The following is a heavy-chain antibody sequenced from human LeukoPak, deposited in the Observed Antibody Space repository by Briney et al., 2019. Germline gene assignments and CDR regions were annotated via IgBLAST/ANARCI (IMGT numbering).Heavy chain of an antibody. Sequence: HPGGSLRLSCAASGFTFDDYAMYWVRQAPGKGLEWVSGISWNSGIIGYADSVKGRFTISRDNAKNSLYLQMNSLRAEDTAVYYCARADGSGSYYKQIVWYYYYYYMDVWGKGTTVTVSS. D-gene: IGHD3-10*01. V-gene: IGHV3-9*01. CDR2: ISWNSGII. J-gene: IGHJ6*03. CDR1: GFTFDDYA. CDR3: ARADGSGSYYKQIVWYYYYYYMDV.